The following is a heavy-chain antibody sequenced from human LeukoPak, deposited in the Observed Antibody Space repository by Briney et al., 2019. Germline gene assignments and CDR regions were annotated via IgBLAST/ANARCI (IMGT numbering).Heavy chain of an antibody. CDR3: ARRTPITMVRGVTVFDH. CDR2: INHSGST. J-gene: IGHJ4*02. V-gene: IGHV4-34*01. Sequence: SETLSLTCAVDGGSFSGYYWSWIRQPPGKGLEWIGEINHSGSTNYNPSLKSRVTISVDTSKNQFSLKLSSVTAADTAVYYCARRTPITMVRGVTVFDHWGQGTLVTVSS. D-gene: IGHD3-10*01. CDR1: GGSFSGYY.